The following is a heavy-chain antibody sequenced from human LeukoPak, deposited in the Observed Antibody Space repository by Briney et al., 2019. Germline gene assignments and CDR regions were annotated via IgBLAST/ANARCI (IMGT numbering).Heavy chain of an antibody. CDR2: IKSDGSSA. J-gene: IGHJ4*02. V-gene: IGHV3-74*01. Sequence: GGALRLSCAASGFTFSSYLMHWVRQTPGKGLVWVSRIKSDGSSASYADSVKGRFTISRDNAKNTLYLQMNSLRAEDTAVYYCARDLRTPSDTNIAIDYWGQGTLVTVSS. CDR3: ARDLRTPSDTNIAIDY. CDR1: GFTFSSYL. D-gene: IGHD4-23*01.